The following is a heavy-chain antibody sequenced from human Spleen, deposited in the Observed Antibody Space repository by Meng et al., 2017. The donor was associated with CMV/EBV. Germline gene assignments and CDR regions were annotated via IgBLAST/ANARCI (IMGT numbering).Heavy chain of an antibody. CDR3: ATDGRRQWLERDPFDI. Sequence: GGSLRLSCTASGFTFSDYAMDWVRQGPGKGLEWVAVISHDGNTKYYADSVKGRFTVSKDNSKNTLFLQMNSLRGEDTAVYYCATDGRRQWLERDPFDIWGQGTMVTVSS. V-gene: IGHV3-30-3*01. J-gene: IGHJ3*02. CDR2: ISHDGNTK. CDR1: GFTFSDYA. D-gene: IGHD6-19*01.